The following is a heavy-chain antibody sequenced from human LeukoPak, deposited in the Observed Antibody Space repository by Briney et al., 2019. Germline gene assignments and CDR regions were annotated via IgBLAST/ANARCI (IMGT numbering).Heavy chain of an antibody. CDR1: GFTFSSYA. CDR3: AKDGHIVVVVAATWGYFDY. D-gene: IGHD2-15*01. J-gene: IGHJ4*02. Sequence: GGSLRLSCAASGFTFSSYAMSWVRQAPGKGLEWVSAISGSGGSTYYADSVEGRFTISRDNSKNTLYLQMNSLRAEDTAVYYCAKDGHIVVVVAATWGYFDYWGQGTLVTVSS. CDR2: ISGSGGST. V-gene: IGHV3-23*01.